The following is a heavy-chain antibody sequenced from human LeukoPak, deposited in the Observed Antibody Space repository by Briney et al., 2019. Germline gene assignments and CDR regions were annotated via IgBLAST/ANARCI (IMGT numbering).Heavy chain of an antibody. V-gene: IGHV3-23*01. CDR3: AKSTIFVTGGAFDI. J-gene: IGHJ3*02. D-gene: IGHD3-9*01. Sequence: GGSLRLSCAASGFTFSNYAMHWVRQAPGKGLEWVSAISGSGGSTYCADSVKGRFTISRDNSKNTLYLQMNSLRAEDTAVYYCAKSTIFVTGGAFDIWGQGTMVTVSS. CDR1: GFTFSNYA. CDR2: ISGSGGST.